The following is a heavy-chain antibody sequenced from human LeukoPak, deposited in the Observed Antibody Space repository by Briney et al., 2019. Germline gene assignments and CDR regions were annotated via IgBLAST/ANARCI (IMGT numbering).Heavy chain of an antibody. Sequence: ASVKVSCKASGYTFTNYDINWVRQATGQGLEWMGWMNPNSGNTGYTQKFQGRVTITRDTSISTAYMELSSLRSEDTAVYYCARAPIGYCSSTSCFKYAFDIWGQGTMVTVSS. J-gene: IGHJ3*02. CDR1: GYTFTNYD. V-gene: IGHV1-8*03. CDR2: MNPNSGNT. D-gene: IGHD2-2*01. CDR3: ARAPIGYCSSTSCFKYAFDI.